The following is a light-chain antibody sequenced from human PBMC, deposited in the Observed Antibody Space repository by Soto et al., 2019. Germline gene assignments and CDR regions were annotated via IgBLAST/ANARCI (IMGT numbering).Light chain of an antibody. V-gene: IGLV1-51*01. CDR2: DNN. Sequence: QYALTQPPSVSAAPGQKVTISCSGSSSNIGNNYVSWYQHLPGTAPKLLIYDNNKRPSGIPDRFSGSKSGTSATLGITGLQTGDEADYYCGTWDSSLSAGVFGGGTKLTVL. CDR3: GTWDSSLSAGV. CDR1: SSNIGNNY. J-gene: IGLJ2*01.